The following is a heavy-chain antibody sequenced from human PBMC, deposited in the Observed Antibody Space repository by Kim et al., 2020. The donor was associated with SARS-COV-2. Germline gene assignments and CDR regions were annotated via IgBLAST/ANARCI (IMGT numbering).Heavy chain of an antibody. CDR3: ARAPDYDILTGQIYWYFDL. Sequence: LKSLVTISVDTSKNQFSLKLSSVTAADTAVYYCARAPDYDILTGQIYWYFDLWGRGTLVTVSS. J-gene: IGHJ2*01. V-gene: IGHV4-59*01. D-gene: IGHD3-9*01.